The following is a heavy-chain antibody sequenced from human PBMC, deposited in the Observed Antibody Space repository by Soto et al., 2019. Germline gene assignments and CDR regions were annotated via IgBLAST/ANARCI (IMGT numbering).Heavy chain of an antibody. V-gene: IGHV3-23*01. D-gene: IGHD4-4*01. CDR1: GFTFSSYA. J-gene: IGHJ6*02. Sequence: GGSLRLSCAASGFTFSSYAMSWVRQAPGKGLEWVSAISGSGGSTYYADSVKGRFTISRDNSKNTLYLQMNSLRAEDTAVYYCAKDQVGSNPYDYYYDGMDVCSRGTAVTGSS. CDR2: ISGSGGST. CDR3: AKDQVGSNPYDYYYDGMDV.